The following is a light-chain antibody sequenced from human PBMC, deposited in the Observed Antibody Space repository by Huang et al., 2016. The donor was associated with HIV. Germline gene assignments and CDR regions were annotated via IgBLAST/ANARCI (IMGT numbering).Light chain of an antibody. CDR3: MQGLHTPRT. CDR1: QSLLHSDGNNY. Sequence: DVVMTQSPLSLPVTPGEPASISCRSSQSLLHSDGNNYFDWYLQKPGQSPQLLIYLGSNRASGVPERFSGSGSGTDFTLKISRVEAEDVGVYYCMQGLHTPRTFGQGTRLEIK. V-gene: IGKV2-28*01. CDR2: LGS. J-gene: IGKJ2*01.